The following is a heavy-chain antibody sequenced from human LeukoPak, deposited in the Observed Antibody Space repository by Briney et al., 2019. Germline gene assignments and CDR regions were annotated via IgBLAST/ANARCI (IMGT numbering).Heavy chain of an antibody. Sequence: GASVKVSCKASGGTFSSYAISWVRQAPGQGLEWMGRIIPILGIANYAQKFQGRVTITADKSTSTAYMELSSLRSEDTAVYYCAVALTSVGMATIWARWGQGTLVTVSS. D-gene: IGHD5-24*01. J-gene: IGHJ4*02. CDR2: IIPILGIA. CDR3: AVALTSVGMATIWAR. V-gene: IGHV1-69*04. CDR1: GGTFSSYA.